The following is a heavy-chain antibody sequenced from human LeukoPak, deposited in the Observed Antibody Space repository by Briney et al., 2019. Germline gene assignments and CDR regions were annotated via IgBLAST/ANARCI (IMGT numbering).Heavy chain of an antibody. CDR2: IKQDGSEK. Sequence: GGSLRLSCAASGFTFSSYWMGWVRQAPGKGLEWVANIKQDGSEKYYVDSVKGRFTISRDNAKNSLYLQMNSLRAEDTAVYYCARDGSQTYYYDSSGYLDWGQGTLVTVSS. J-gene: IGHJ4*02. D-gene: IGHD3-22*01. CDR1: GFTFSSYW. V-gene: IGHV3-7*01. CDR3: ARDGSQTYYYDSSGYLD.